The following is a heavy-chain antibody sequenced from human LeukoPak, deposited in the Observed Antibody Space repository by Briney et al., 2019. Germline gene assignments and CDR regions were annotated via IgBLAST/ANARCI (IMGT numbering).Heavy chain of an antibody. D-gene: IGHD6-13*01. CDR1: GGSISSYY. Sequence: SETLSLTCTVSGGSISSYYWSWIRQPAGKGLEWIGRIYTSGSTNYNPSLTSRVTMSVDTSKKQFSLKLSSVTAADTAVYYCASSSSWYRNWFDPWGQGTLVTVSS. CDR3: ASSSSWYRNWFDP. V-gene: IGHV4-4*07. CDR2: IYTSGST. J-gene: IGHJ5*02.